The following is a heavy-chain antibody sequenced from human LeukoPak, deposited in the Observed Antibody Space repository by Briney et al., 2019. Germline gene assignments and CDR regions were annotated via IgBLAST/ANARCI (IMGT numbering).Heavy chain of an antibody. V-gene: IGHV4-61*02. CDR2: ISAGVST. CDR1: XDSXXSRDYY. D-gene: IGHD2-2*01. J-gene: IGHJ6*03. CDR3: XXXXXXXXXNAMVYYMDV. Sequence: XXXVXXDSXXSRDYYWTWIRQPAGKGLEWIGRISAGVSTNDNPSLKNRFTISVDKAKNEFSLKLTYVTAADTAVYXXXXXXXXXXXNAMVYYMDVWGKGATVTISS.